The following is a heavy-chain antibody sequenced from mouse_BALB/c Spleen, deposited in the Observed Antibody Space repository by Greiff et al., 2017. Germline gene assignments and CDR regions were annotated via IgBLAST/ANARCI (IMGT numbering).Heavy chain of an antibody. CDR2: IYPGDGDT. V-gene: IGHV1-80*01. D-gene: IGHD2-1*01. J-gene: IGHJ3*01. Sequence: QVQLQQSGAELVRPGSSVKISCKASGYAFSSYWMNWVKQRPGQGLEWIGQIYPGDGDTNYNGKFKGKATLTADKSSSTAYMQLSSLTSEDSAVYLCARGGGNGGFAYWGQGTLVTVSA. CDR3: ARGGGNGGFAY. CDR1: GYAFSSYW.